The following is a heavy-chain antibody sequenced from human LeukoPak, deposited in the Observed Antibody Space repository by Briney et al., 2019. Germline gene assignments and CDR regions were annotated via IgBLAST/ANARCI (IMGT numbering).Heavy chain of an antibody. V-gene: IGHV3-48*04. CDR3: ARSSDSSSLQYFQH. J-gene: IGHJ1*01. CDR1: GFTFSSYA. D-gene: IGHD6-6*01. CDR2: ISISGSTI. Sequence: PGGSLRLSCAASGFTFSSYAMSWVRQAPGKGLEWVSSISISGSTIYYADSVKGRFTISRDNAKNSLYLQMNSLRAEDTAAYYCARSSDSSSLQYFQHWGQGTLVTVSS.